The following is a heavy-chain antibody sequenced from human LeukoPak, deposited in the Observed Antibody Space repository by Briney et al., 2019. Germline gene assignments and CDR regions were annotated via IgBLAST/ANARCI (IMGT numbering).Heavy chain of an antibody. CDR2: FYSGGST. Sequence: GGSLRLSCVASGFTVSSNYMSWVRQAPGKGLEWLSVFYSGGSTYYADSANGRFTMSRDNSKNTLYLQMNGLRVEDTAVYYCARVSPFDYWGQGTQVTVSS. CDR1: GFTVSSNY. CDR3: ARVSPFDY. V-gene: IGHV3-66*01. J-gene: IGHJ4*02.